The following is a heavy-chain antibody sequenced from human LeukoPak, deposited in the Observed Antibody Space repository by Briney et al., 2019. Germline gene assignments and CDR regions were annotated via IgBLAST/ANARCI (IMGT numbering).Heavy chain of an antibody. V-gene: IGHV3-7*04. J-gene: IGHJ4*02. D-gene: IGHD2-2*01. CDR1: GFTFRTYW. CDR3: ARGYCSSSSCHVARHFEY. Sequence: GGSLRLSCAASGFTFRTYWMSWVRQAPGKGLEWVANIKNDGSDKNYVDSVKGRFTISRDNAKNSLYLQMNSLRVEDTAVYYCARGYCSSSSCHVARHFEYWGQGTLVTVSS. CDR2: IKNDGSDK.